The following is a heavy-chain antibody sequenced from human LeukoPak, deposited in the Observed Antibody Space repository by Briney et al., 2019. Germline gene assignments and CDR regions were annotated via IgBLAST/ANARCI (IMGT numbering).Heavy chain of an antibody. CDR1: GYTFTGYY. D-gene: IGHD4-17*01. V-gene: IGHV1-2*02. Sequence: GASVKVSCKASGYTFTGYYMPWVRQAPGQGFEWMGWINPNSGGTNYAQKFQGRVTMTRDTSISTAYMELSRLRSDDTAVYYCARADYGDYVPTRWGQGTLVTVSS. J-gene: IGHJ4*02. CDR2: INPNSGGT. CDR3: ARADYGDYVPTR.